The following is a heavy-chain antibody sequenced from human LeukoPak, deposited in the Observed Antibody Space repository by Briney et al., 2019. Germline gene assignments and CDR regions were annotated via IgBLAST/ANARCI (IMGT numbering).Heavy chain of an antibody. CDR3: ARDTVDGDYIPYGMDV. CDR2: IKQDGSEK. D-gene: IGHD4-17*01. CDR1: GFTFSSYW. Sequence: PGGSLRLSCAASGFTFSSYWTSWVRQAPGKGLEWVANIKQDGSEKYYVDSVKGRFTISRDNAKSSLYLQMNSLRAEDTAVYYCARDTVDGDYIPYGMDVWGQGTTVTVSS. V-gene: IGHV3-7*01. J-gene: IGHJ6*02.